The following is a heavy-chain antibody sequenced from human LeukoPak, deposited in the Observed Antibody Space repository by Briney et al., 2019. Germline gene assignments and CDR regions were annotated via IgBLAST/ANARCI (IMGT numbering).Heavy chain of an antibody. J-gene: IGHJ4*02. CDR1: GYTFTAYN. V-gene: IGHV1-2*02. CDR2: INPNSGAT. D-gene: IGHD7-27*01. Sequence: TSVKVSCKASGYTFTAYNMDWVRQAPGQGLEWMGWINPNSGATNYAQKFQGRVTMTRDTTVSTAYMELSRLRSDDTAVYFCAPQLGRLTDYWGQGTLVTVSS. CDR3: APQLGRLTDY.